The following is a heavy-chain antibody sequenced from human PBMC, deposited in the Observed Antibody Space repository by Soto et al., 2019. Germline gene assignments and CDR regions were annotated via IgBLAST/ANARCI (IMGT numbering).Heavy chain of an antibody. J-gene: IGHJ6*02. Sequence: ASVKVSCKASGYTFTSYGISWVQQAPGQGLEWMGWISAYNGNTNYAQKLQGRVTMTTDTSTSTAYMELRSLRSDDTAVYYCARIHRPLYQQPSPSYYYGMDVWGQGTTVTVSS. V-gene: IGHV1-18*01. D-gene: IGHD6-13*01. CDR3: ARIHRPLYQQPSPSYYYGMDV. CDR1: GYTFTSYG. CDR2: ISAYNGNT.